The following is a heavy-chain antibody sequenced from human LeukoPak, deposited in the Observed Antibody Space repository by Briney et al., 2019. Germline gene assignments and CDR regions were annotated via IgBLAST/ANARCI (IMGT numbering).Heavy chain of an antibody. CDR3: VRGFSNYIDPDLDH. CDR1: GFTFSSHA. Sequence: GESLRLSCVASGFTFSSHAMAWVRQAPGKGLELVSSISSISSSLFYADSVKGRFTISRDNTKDSLYLQMNSLRVEDTAIYCCVRGFSNYIDPDLDHWGQGTLVAVSS. V-gene: IGHV3-21*01. D-gene: IGHD4-11*01. J-gene: IGHJ4*02. CDR2: ISSISSSL.